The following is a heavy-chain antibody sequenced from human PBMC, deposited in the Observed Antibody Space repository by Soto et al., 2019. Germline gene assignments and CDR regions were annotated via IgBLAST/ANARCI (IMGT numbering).Heavy chain of an antibody. CDR1: GFTFSSAW. V-gene: IGHV3-30*18. CDR3: AKLRDFVVLPAGRLDY. CDR2: ISYDGSNK. Sequence: GGSLRLSCVVSGFTFSSAWMIWVRQAPGKGLEWVAVISYDGSNKYYADSVKGRFTISRDNSKNTLYLQMNSLRAEDTAVYYCAKLRDFVVLPAGRLDYWGPGTRVTVSS. J-gene: IGHJ4*01. D-gene: IGHD2-8*01.